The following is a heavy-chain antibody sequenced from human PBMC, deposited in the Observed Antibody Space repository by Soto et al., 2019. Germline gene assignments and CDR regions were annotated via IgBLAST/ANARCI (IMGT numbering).Heavy chain of an antibody. CDR1: GASVNSGSSY. Sequence: SETLFLTCAVSGASVNSGSSYWSWIRQPPGKGLEWIGEINHSGSTNYNPSLKSRVTISVDTSKNQFSLKLSSVTAADTAVYYCARGLLWFGESRAYYYYYGMDVWGQGTTVTVSS. V-gene: IGHV4-34*01. CDR2: INHSGST. CDR3: ARGLLWFGESRAYYYYYGMDV. J-gene: IGHJ6*02. D-gene: IGHD3-10*01.